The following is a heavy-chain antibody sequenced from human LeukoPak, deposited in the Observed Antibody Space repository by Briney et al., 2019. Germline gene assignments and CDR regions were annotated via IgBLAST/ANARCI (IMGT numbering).Heavy chain of an antibody. CDR1: GFIVSSNY. CDR2: IYSGGRT. J-gene: IGHJ3*02. Sequence: GGSLRLSCAASGFIVSSNYMSWVRQAPGKGLEWVSGIYSGGRTYYADYVKGRFTISGDNSRNTLYLQMNSLRAEDTAVYYCARGLGRELDGAFDIWGQGTMVTVSS. CDR3: ARGLGRELDGAFDI. D-gene: IGHD3-10*01. V-gene: IGHV3-53*01.